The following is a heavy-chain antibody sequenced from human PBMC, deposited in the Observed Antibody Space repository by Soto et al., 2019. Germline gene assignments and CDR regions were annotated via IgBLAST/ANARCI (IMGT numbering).Heavy chain of an antibody. CDR3: SSLRGWPTYSFDY. D-gene: IGHD3-10*01. J-gene: IGHJ4*02. CDR2: LYYTGST. Sequence: QVQLQESGPGLVKPSQTLSLTCSVSGGSISRGGYYWSWIRQHPGKGLEWIGYLYYTGSTSYNPSLKSRLTLPVDTSKNQFALRLSSVTAADTAVYYCSSLRGWPTYSFDYLGQGTLVTVSS. CDR1: GGSISRGGYY. V-gene: IGHV4-31*03.